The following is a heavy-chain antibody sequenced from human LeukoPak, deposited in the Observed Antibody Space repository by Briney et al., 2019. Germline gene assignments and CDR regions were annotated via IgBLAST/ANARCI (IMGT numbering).Heavy chain of an antibody. V-gene: IGHV3-15*01. CDR3: SRDSTVTSAFDI. CDR1: GFTLSDYP. D-gene: IGHD4-11*01. Sequence: GGSLRLSCAGSGFTLSDYPMTWVRQAPGKGLEWVGRVKSKGDGGTTDYAAPVKGRFTISRDDSKNAVYLQMNSLKTEDTAVYYCSRDSTVTSAFDIWGQGTMVTVSS. CDR2: VKSKGDGGTT. J-gene: IGHJ3*02.